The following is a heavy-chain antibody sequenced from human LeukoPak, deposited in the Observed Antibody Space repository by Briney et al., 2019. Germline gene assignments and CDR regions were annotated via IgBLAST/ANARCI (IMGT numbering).Heavy chain of an antibody. CDR2: ISWNSGGI. J-gene: IGHJ4*02. CDR1: GFTFDDYA. D-gene: IGHD3-10*01. V-gene: IGHV3-9*01. Sequence: GGSLRLSCAASGFTFDDYAMHWVRQAPGKGLEWVSGISWNSGGIGYADSVKGRFTISRDNAKNSLYLQMNSLRVEDTAVYYCARDETGGHFENWGQGTLVTVSS. CDR3: ARDETGGHFEN.